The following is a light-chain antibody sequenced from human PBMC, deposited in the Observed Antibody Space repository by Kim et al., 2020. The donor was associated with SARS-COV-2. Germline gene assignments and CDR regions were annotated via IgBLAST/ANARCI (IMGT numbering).Light chain of an antibody. CDR1: QNINEH. Sequence: DIQMTQYPSTVSASVGDRVSITCRASQNINEHLAWYQQKPGKAPKLVIYKTSILEGGVPSRFSGSGSATQFTLTINTLQPDDFAVYYCQQYDTSPWTFGRGTKVEIK. CDR3: QQYDTSPWT. CDR2: KTS. V-gene: IGKV1-5*03. J-gene: IGKJ1*01.